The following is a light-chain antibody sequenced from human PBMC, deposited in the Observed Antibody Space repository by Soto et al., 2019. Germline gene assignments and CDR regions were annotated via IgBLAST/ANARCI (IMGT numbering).Light chain of an antibody. J-gene: IGLJ1*01. CDR2: NSD. CDR3: AAWDDSLNGFFV. Sequence: QSVLTQPPSASGTPGQRVTVSCSGSSSNIGINTVNWYQHLPGTAPKLLIYNSDQRPSGVPDRISGSKSGTSASLAIGGLQSEDEPDYYCAAWDDSLNGFFVFGTGTKLTVL. CDR1: SSNIGINT. V-gene: IGLV1-44*01.